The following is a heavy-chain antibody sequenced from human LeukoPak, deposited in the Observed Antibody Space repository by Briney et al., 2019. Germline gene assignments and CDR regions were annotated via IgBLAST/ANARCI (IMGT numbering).Heavy chain of an antibody. Sequence: GGSLRLSCAASGFTFSSYEMNWVRQAPGKGLEWVSYISSSGSTIYYADSVKGRFTISRDNSKNTLYLQMNSLRAEDTAVYYCARCPYSSGWPYYYYYYMDVWGKGTTVTVSS. CDR3: ARCPYSSGWPYYYYYYMDV. D-gene: IGHD6-19*01. V-gene: IGHV3-48*03. CDR1: GFTFSSYE. J-gene: IGHJ6*03. CDR2: ISSSGSTI.